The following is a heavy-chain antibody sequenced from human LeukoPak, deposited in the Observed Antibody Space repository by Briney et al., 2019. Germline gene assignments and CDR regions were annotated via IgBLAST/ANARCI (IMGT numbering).Heavy chain of an antibody. V-gene: IGHV3-21*01. J-gene: IGHJ4*02. CDR3: ARGIAVAGTIFDY. Sequence: GGSLRPSXAASGFTFSSYSMNWVRQAPGKGVEWVSSISSSSSYIYYADSVKGRFTISRDNAKNSLYLQMNSLRAEDTAVYYCARGIAVAGTIFDYWGQGTLVTVSS. D-gene: IGHD6-19*01. CDR2: ISSSSSYI. CDR1: GFTFSSYS.